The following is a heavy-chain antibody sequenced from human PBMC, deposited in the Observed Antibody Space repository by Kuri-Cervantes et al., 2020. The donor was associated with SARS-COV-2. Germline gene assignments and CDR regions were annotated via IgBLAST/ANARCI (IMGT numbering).Heavy chain of an antibody. Sequence: GESLKISCAASGFTVSSNYMSWVRQAPGKGLEWVSVIYSGGSTYYADSVKGRFTISRDNSKNTLYLQMNSLRAEDTAVYYCARVPREICSSTSCYQGLWGQGTLVTVSS. CDR2: IYSGGST. D-gene: IGHD2-2*01. CDR1: GFTVSSNY. V-gene: IGHV3-66*01. CDR3: ARVPREICSSTSCYQGL. J-gene: IGHJ4*02.